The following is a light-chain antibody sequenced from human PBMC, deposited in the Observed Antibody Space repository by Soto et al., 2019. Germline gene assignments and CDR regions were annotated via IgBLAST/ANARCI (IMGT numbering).Light chain of an antibody. CDR1: QSISRR. J-gene: IGKJ1*01. CDR2: DVS. Sequence: DMQMTHTPSTHFASGGDKVIITCRASQSISRRLAWYQQKPGKAPRLLIYDVSTLERGVPSRFSGSGSGTEFTLTISGLQPDDFATYYCQQYNSYSWTFGQGTKVDIK. CDR3: QQYNSYSWT. V-gene: IGKV1-5*01.